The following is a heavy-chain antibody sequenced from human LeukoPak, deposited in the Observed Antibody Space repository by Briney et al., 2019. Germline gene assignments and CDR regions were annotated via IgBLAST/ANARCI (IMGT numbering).Heavy chain of an antibody. CDR3: ARDRAVAGLFSDY. CDR2: ISAYNGDT. J-gene: IGHJ4*02. V-gene: IGHV1-18*01. D-gene: IGHD6-19*01. CDR1: GYTFSSYG. Sequence: ASVKVSCKASGYTFSSYGISWVRQAPGQGREWMGWISAYNGDTNYALKLQGRATMTTDTSTSTAYMELRSLRSDDTAVYYCARDRAVAGLFSDYWGQGTLVTVSS.